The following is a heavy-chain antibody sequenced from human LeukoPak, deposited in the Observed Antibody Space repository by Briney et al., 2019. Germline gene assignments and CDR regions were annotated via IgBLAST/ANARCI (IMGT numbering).Heavy chain of an antibody. CDR3: TRDRSNNGTRDAFDI. V-gene: IGHV3-53*01. Sequence: PGGSLRLSCAASGFVASGRYMSWVRQAPGIGLEWVSVIYTGGSTYYGDSVKGRFTISRDISQNTVYLQMNSLRAEDTAVYYCTRDRSNNGTRDAFDIWGQGTMVSVSS. J-gene: IGHJ3*02. D-gene: IGHD1/OR15-1a*01. CDR2: IYTGGST. CDR1: GFVASGRY.